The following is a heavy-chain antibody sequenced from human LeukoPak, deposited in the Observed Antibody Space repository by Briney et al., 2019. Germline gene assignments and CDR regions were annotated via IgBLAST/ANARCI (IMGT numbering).Heavy chain of an antibody. D-gene: IGHD3-9*01. V-gene: IGHV3-66*01. Sequence: PGGSLRLSCAASGFTVSSNYMSWVRQAPGKGLEWVSVIYGGGSTYYADSVKGRFTISRDNSKNTLYLQMNSLRAEDTAAYYCARARENFDWLLPFDYWGQGTLVTVSS. CDR2: IYGGGST. CDR1: GFTVSSNY. J-gene: IGHJ4*02. CDR3: ARARENFDWLLPFDY.